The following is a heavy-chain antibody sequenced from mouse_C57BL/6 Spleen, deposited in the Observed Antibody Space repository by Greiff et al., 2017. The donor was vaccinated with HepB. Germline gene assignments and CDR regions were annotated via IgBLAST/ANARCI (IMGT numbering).Heavy chain of an antibody. D-gene: IGHD2-4*01. CDR1: GYTFTSYW. Sequence: VQLQQSGAELVKPGASVKLSCKASGYTFTSYWMQWVKQRPGQGLEWIGEIDPSDSYTNYNQKFKGKATLTVDTSSSTAYMQLSSLTSEDSAVYYCARVGAYDDDEGTWFAYWGQGTLVTVSA. J-gene: IGHJ3*01. CDR3: ARVGAYDDDEGTWFAY. V-gene: IGHV1-50*01. CDR2: IDPSDSYT.